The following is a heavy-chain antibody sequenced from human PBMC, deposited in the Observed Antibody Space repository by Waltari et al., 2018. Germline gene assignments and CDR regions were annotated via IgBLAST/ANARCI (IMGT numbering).Heavy chain of an antibody. J-gene: IGHJ4*02. D-gene: IGHD1-26*01. CDR1: GFTFSRYG. V-gene: IGHV3-30*18. Sequence: QVQLVESGGGVVQSGRSLRLSCAASGFTFSRYGMHWVRQAPGKGLEWVAGRWYDGSDEYYADSVKGRFTISRDNSKNTLYLQMNSLRVEDTAVYYCAKDHLEKQRRYNGPSHWGQGALVTVSS. CDR3: AKDHLEKQRRYNGPSH. CDR2: RWYDGSDE.